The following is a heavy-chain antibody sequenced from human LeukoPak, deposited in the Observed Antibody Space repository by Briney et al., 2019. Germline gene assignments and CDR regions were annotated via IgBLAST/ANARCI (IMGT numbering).Heavy chain of an antibody. Sequence: GGSLRLSCAASGFTFNSYWMSWVRQAPGKGLEWVANIKQDGSEKYYVDSVKGRFTISRDNAKNSLYLQMNSLRAEDTAVYYCARDDMPLPPWAQGPLVTVSS. CDR1: GFTFNSYW. V-gene: IGHV3-7*01. D-gene: IGHD2-2*01. CDR3: ARDDMPLPP. CDR2: IKQDGSEK. J-gene: IGHJ5*02.